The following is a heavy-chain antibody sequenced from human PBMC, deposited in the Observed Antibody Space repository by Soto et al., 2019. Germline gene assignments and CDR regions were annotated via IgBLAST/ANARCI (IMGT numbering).Heavy chain of an antibody. D-gene: IGHD7-27*01. CDR3: AREEQTGANYFLDY. J-gene: IGHJ4*02. CDR2: ISPHSGGA. Sequence: ASVKVCGKASGYTFTGYYIHWVRQAPGQGLEWMGSISPHSGGANYAQKFQGRVTMTRDTSITSVYMELSRLTSDDTAVYFCAREEQTGANYFLDYWGQGTLVTVSS. CDR1: GYTFTGYY. V-gene: IGHV1-2*02.